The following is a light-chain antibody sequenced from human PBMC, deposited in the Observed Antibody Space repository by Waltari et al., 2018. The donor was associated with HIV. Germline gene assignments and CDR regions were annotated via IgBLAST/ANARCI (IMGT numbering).Light chain of an antibody. CDR3: QQYGSSSWT. J-gene: IGKJ1*01. V-gene: IGKV3-20*01. Sequence: EIVLTQSPGPLSLSPGERATLSCRASQGVSSSYLDWYQQKPGQAPRLLIYGASSRATGIPDRFSGSVSVTDFTLTISRLEAEDFAVYYCQQYGSSSWTFGQGTNVEIK. CDR2: GAS. CDR1: QGVSSSY.